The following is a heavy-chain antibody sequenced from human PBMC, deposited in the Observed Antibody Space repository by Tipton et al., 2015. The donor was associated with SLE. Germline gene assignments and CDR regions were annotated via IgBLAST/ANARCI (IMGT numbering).Heavy chain of an antibody. V-gene: IGHV4-31*03. J-gene: IGHJ5*02. CDR1: GGSLSSGGYY. CDR3: ARLLQQLPTGGGWFDP. D-gene: IGHD6-13*01. CDR2: IYYSGST. Sequence: TLSLTCTVSGGSLSSGGYYWSWIRQHPGKGLEWIGYIYYSGSTYYNPSLKSRVTISVDTSKNQFSLKLSSVTAADTAVYYCARLLQQLPTGGGWFDPWGQGTLVTVSS.